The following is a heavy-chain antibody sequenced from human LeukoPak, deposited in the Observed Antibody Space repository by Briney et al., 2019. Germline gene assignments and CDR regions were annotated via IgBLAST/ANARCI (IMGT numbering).Heavy chain of an antibody. CDR2: INGSGGST. J-gene: IGHJ5*02. V-gene: IGHV3-23*01. D-gene: IGHD1-26*01. CDR1: GGSISSSKYY. CDR3: AKKYSTGLDP. Sequence: PSETLSLTCTVSGGSISSSKYYWGWVRQAPGKGLEWVSDINGSGGSTYYTDSVKGRFTISRDNSKNTLYLQMNSLRAEDTAIYYCAKKYSTGLDPWGQGTLVTASS.